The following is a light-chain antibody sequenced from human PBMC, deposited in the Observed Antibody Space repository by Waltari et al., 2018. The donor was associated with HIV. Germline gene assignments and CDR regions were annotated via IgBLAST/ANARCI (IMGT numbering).Light chain of an antibody. V-gene: IGLV3-25*03. J-gene: IGLJ1*01. CDR1: ALPKQN. Sequence: SYELTQPPSVSVSPGQTARNTCTGDALPKQNAYWYQQKPGQAPVVMIYKDSERPSGIPERFSGSSSGTTVTLTISGVQAEDEADYYCQSADSSGTHYVFGTGTKVTVL. CDR2: KDS. CDR3: QSADSSGTHYV.